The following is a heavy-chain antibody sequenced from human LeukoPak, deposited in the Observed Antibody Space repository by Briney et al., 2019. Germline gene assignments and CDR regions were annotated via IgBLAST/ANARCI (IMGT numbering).Heavy chain of an antibody. V-gene: IGHV3-23*01. D-gene: IGHD3-9*01. J-gene: IGHJ3*02. CDR2: ISGSGGST. Sequence: PGGSLRLSCAASGFTFSSYAMSWVRQAPGKGLEWVSAISGSGGSTYYADSVKGRFTISRDNSKNTLYLQMNSLRAEDTAVYYCAKVHYDILTGGVSAAFDIWGQGTMVTVSS. CDR3: AKVHYDILTGGVSAAFDI. CDR1: GFTFSSYA.